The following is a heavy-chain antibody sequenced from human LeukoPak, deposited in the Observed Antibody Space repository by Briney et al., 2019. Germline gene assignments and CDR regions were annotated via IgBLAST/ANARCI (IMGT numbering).Heavy chain of an antibody. CDR3: ARASGSFDY. V-gene: IGHV3-33*08. CDR1: GFTFSSYG. Sequence: GGSLRLSCAASGFTFSSYGIHWVRQAPGKGLEWVAVIWSDGSNKYYADSVKGRFTISRDNSKDTLYLQLNSLRAEDTAVYYCARASGSFDYWGQGTLVSVSS. D-gene: IGHD1-26*01. CDR2: IWSDGSNK. J-gene: IGHJ4*02.